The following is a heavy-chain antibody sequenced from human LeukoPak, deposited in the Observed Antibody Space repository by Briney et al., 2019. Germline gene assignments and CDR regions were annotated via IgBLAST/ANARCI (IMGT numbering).Heavy chain of an antibody. CDR1: GGSISSYY. Sequence: SETLSLTCTVSGGSISSYYWSWIRQPAGKGLEWIGRIYTSGSTNYNPSLKRRVTMSVDTSKHQFSLKLSSVTAADTAVYYCASRSSGWYVGRGYYMDVWGKGTTVTVSS. J-gene: IGHJ6*03. V-gene: IGHV4-4*07. D-gene: IGHD6-19*01. CDR3: ASRSSGWYVGRGYYMDV. CDR2: IYTSGST.